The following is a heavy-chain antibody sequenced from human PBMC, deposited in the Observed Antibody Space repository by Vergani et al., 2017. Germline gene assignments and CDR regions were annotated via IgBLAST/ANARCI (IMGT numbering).Heavy chain of an antibody. D-gene: IGHD3-10*01. CDR2: IIPILGIA. CDR3: ARGGSGSYYNPFDY. Sequence: QVQLVQSGAEVKKPGSSVKVSCKASGGTFSSYAISWVRQAPGQGLEWMGRIIPILGIANYAQKFQGRVTITRDTSASTAYMELSSLRSEDTAVYYCARGGSGSYYNPFDYWGQGTLVTVSS. CDR1: GGTFSSYA. V-gene: IGHV1-69*04. J-gene: IGHJ4*02.